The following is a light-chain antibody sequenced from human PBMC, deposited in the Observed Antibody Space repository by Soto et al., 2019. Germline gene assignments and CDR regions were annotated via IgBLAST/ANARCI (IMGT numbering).Light chain of an antibody. V-gene: IGKV1-5*01. CDR1: QSISSW. Sequence: DIQMTQSPSTLSASVGDRVTITCRASQSISSWLAWYQQKPGKAPKLLIYDASSLESGVPSRFSGSGSGTEFTLTISSLQPDDLATYYCQQYNSYSGTCGQGTKVDIK. CDR3: QQYNSYSGT. J-gene: IGKJ1*01. CDR2: DAS.